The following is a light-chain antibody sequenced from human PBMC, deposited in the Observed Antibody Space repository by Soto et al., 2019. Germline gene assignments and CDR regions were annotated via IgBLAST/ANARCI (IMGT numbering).Light chain of an antibody. J-gene: IGLJ2*01. CDR3: GSYAGSVV. CDR1: SSDVGGYNY. Sequence: QSALIQPRSVSGSPGQSVTISCTGTSSDVGGYNYVSWYQQYPGKAPKLIIYEVSKWPSGVPGRFSGSKSGNTASLTVSGLQADDEADYYCGSYAGSVVFGGGTKLTVL. V-gene: IGLV2-11*01. CDR2: EVS.